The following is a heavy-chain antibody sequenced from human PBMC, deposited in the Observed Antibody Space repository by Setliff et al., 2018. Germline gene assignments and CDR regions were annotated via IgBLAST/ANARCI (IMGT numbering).Heavy chain of an antibody. CDR2: IHYSGST. Sequence: SETLSLTCSVSGGSISTYHWSWIRQPPEKGLEWIAYIHYSGSTNQNPSLKSRVTISVDTSKNQFSLKMSSMTAADTAVYYGARGGDIITIFGVVTPDFYYHMDVWGTGTTVTVSS. CDR3: ARGGDIITIFGVVTPDFYYHMDV. D-gene: IGHD3-3*01. V-gene: IGHV4-59*01. CDR1: GGSISTYH. J-gene: IGHJ6*03.